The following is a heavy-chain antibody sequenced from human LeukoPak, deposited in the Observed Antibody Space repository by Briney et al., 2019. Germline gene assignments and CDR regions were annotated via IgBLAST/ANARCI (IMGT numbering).Heavy chain of an antibody. V-gene: IGHV3-21*01. D-gene: IGHD4/OR15-4a*01. CDR2: IGSRGGNI. Sequence: GGSLRLSCAASGFTFSSYSMNWVRQAPGKGLEWVAFIGSRGGNIYYADSVKGRFSISRDNAKDSVYLQMNSLRADDTAVYYCARETEPLDYGDSTNLDYWGQGTLVTASS. J-gene: IGHJ4*02. CDR1: GFTFSSYS. CDR3: ARETEPLDYGDSTNLDY.